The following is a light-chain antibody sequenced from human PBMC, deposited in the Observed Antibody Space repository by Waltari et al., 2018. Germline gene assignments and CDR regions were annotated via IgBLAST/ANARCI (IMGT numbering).Light chain of an antibody. V-gene: IGLV1-44*01. CDR3: AAWDDRLNGRV. CDR1: SSNIGSNP. J-gene: IGLJ2*01. Sequence: QSVLTQPPSASGTPAQRVTISRSGRSSNIGSNPVNWYQHLPRTAPNLRLYSNNQRPSGVSDRFSGSKSGTSASLAISGRQSEDEADYYCAAWDDRLNGRVFGGGTKLPVL. CDR2: SNN.